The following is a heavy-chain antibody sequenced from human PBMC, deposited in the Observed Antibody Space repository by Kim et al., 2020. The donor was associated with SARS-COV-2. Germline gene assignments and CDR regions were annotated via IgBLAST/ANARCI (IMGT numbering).Heavy chain of an antibody. CDR3: ARDRSGYDRRAFDY. CDR2: ISYDGSNK. Sequence: GGSLRLSCAASGFTFSSYAMHWVRQAPGKGLEWVAVISYDGSNKYYADSVKGRFTISRDNSKNTLYLQMNSLRAEDTAVYYCARDRSGYDRRAFDYWGQGTLVTVSS. J-gene: IGHJ4*02. D-gene: IGHD5-12*01. V-gene: IGHV3-30-3*01. CDR1: GFTFSSYA.